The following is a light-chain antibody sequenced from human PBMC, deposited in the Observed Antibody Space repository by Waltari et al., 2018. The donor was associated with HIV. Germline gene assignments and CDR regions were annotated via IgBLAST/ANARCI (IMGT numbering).Light chain of an antibody. CDR3: QTTDRNGVVA. J-gene: IGLJ2*01. CDR2: QDN. CDR1: ALPRQY. V-gene: IGLV3-25*03. Sequence: SSALTQTPSVSVSPGQTATITCSRAALPRQYAHWYHQREGQAPFLVIFQDNKRAAGIPERFSASSSGTVLTLTVSGVQTEDEGDYYCQTTDRNGVVAFGGGTKVTVL.